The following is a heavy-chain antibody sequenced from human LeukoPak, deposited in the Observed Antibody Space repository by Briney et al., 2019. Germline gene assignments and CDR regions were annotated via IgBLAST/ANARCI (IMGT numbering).Heavy chain of an antibody. V-gene: IGHV4-38-2*02. CDR2: IYYSGST. D-gene: IGHD4-17*01. CDR1: GYSISSGYY. CDR3: ARAAIGSDGDFPPHFDY. J-gene: IGHJ4*02. Sequence: SETLSLTCTVSGYSISSGYYWGWIRQPPGKGLEWIGSIYYSGSTYYNPSLKSRVTISVDTSKNQFSLKLSSVTAADTAVYYCARAAIGSDGDFPPHFDYWGQGTLVTVSS.